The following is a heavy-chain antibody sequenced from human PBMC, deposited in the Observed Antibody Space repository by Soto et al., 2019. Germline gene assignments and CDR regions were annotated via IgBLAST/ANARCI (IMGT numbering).Heavy chain of an antibody. J-gene: IGHJ4*02. CDR1: GFTFSSYG. CDR2: IWYDGSNK. Sequence: GGSLRLSCAASGFTFSSYGMHWVRQAPGKGLEWVAVIWYDGSNKYYADSVKGQFTISRDNSKNTLYLQMNSLRAEDTAVYYCARDGYCSGGSCYSVPVFDYWGQGT. D-gene: IGHD2-15*01. V-gene: IGHV3-33*01. CDR3: ARDGYCSGGSCYSVPVFDY.